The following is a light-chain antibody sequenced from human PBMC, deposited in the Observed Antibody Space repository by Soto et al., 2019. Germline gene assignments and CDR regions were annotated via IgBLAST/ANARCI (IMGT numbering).Light chain of an antibody. V-gene: IGLV2-23*01. CDR2: EAS. CDR1: TSDVGSSNF. CDR3: CSYAGSRTLV. Sequence: QSALTQPASVSGSPGQSITISCTGTTSDVGSSNFVSWYQHHPGKAPKLMMYEASKRPSAVSNRFSGSKSGNTASLTISGLQAEDEADYYCCSYAGSRTLVFGGGTKLTVL. J-gene: IGLJ3*02.